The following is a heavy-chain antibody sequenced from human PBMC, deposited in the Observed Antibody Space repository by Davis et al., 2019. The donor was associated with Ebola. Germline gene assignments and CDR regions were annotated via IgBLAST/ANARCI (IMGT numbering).Heavy chain of an antibody. Sequence: GGSLRLSCAASGFTFSSYWMSWVRQAPGKGLEWVAVILYDGSNKYYADSVKGRFTISRDNSKNTLYLQMNSLRAEDTAVYYCAKTERIFGVVNYYGMDVWGQGTTVTVSS. CDR3: AKTERIFGVVNYYGMDV. CDR1: GFTFSSYW. CDR2: ILYDGSNK. V-gene: IGHV3-30*18. D-gene: IGHD3-3*01. J-gene: IGHJ6*02.